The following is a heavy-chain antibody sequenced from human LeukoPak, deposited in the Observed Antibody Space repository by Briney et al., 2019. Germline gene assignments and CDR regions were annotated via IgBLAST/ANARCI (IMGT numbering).Heavy chain of an antibody. J-gene: IGHJ5*02. V-gene: IGHV4-34*01. Sequence: SETLSLTCAVYGGSFSGYYWSWIRQPPGKGLEWIGEINHSGSTNYNPSLKSRVTISVDTSKNQFSLKLSSVTAADTAVYYCARGAGQLVRGWFDPWGQGTLVTVSS. CDR3: ARGAGQLVRGWFDP. CDR1: GGSFSGYY. CDR2: INHSGST. D-gene: IGHD6-13*01.